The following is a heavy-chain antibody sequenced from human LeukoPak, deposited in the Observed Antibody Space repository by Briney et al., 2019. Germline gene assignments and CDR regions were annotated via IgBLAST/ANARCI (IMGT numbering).Heavy chain of an antibody. CDR3: AKAPPYTKYFDY. CDR2: ISGSGGST. CDR1: VFTFSSYG. V-gene: IGHV3-23*01. D-gene: IGHD1-1*01. J-gene: IGHJ4*02. Sequence: PGGSLRLSCAGSVFTFSSYGMSWVRQAPGKGLEWVSAISGSGGSTYYADSVKGRFTISRDNSKNTLYLQMYSLRAEDTAIYYCAKAPPYTKYFDYWGQGTLLTVSS.